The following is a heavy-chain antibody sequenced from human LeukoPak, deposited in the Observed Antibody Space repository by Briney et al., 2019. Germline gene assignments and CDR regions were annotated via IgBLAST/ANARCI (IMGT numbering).Heavy chain of an antibody. CDR1: GFTFSSYA. D-gene: IGHD4-17*01. Sequence: PGGSLRLSCAASGFTFSSYAMSWVRQAPGKGLEWVSVIYSGGTTYYADSVKGRFTISRDNSNNTLYLQMNSLRAEDTALYYCARGPVTRFEIWGQGTMVTVSS. CDR2: IYSGGTT. J-gene: IGHJ3*02. V-gene: IGHV3-53*01. CDR3: ARGPVTRFEI.